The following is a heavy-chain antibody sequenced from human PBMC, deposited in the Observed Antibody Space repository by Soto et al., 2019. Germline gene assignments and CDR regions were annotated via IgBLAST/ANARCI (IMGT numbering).Heavy chain of an antibody. D-gene: IGHD6-13*01. Sequence: SVKVSCKASGGTFSSYTISWVRQAPGQGLEWMGRIIPILGIANYAQKFQGRVTITADKSTSTAYMELSSLRSEDTAVYYCARDMECGFSSSFQWEEVSYYYVMDVWG. CDR1: GGTFSSYT. CDR3: ARDMECGFSSSFQWEEVSYYYVMDV. CDR2: IIPILGIA. J-gene: IGHJ6*02. V-gene: IGHV1-69*04.